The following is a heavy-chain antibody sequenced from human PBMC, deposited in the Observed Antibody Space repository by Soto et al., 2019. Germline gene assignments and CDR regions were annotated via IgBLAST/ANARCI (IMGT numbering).Heavy chain of an antibody. D-gene: IGHD4-17*01. J-gene: IGHJ5*02. Sequence: SETLSLTFTVSAGSISTNYWSWIRQPPGKGLEWIGYISSSGYTNYNASLKSRITISIGTSKNQFSLKLTSVTAADTAVYYCASLHGARFDPWGQGTLVTVSS. V-gene: IGHV4-4*08. CDR1: AGSISTNY. CDR2: ISSSGYT. CDR3: ASLHGARFDP.